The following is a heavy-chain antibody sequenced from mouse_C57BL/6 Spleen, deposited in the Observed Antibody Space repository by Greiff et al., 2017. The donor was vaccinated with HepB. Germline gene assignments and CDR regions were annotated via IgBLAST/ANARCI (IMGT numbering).Heavy chain of an antibody. CDR3: ARENDSSGPWFAY. J-gene: IGHJ3*01. D-gene: IGHD3-2*02. V-gene: IGHV5-4*01. CDR2: ISDGGSYT. Sequence: EVQVVESGGGLVKPGGSLKLSCAASGFTFSSYAMSWVRQTPEKRLEWVATISDGGSYTYYPDNVKGRFTISRDNAKNNLYLQMSHLKSEDTAMYYCARENDSSGPWFAYWGQGTLVTVSA. CDR1: GFTFSSYA.